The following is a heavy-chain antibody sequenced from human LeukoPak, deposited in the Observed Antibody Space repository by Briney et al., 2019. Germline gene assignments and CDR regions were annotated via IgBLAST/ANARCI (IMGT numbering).Heavy chain of an antibody. CDR2: INDSGSP. CDR1: GGPFSGYY. Sequence: SETLSLTCGVYGGPFSGYYWSWIRQPPGKGLEWIGEINDSGSPNYNPSLNSRVTISVDTSKNQISLKLSSVTAAGTAVYYCATRHRSNPQDYWGQGTLVTVSS. J-gene: IGHJ4*02. CDR3: ATRHRSNPQDY. D-gene: IGHD2-2*01. V-gene: IGHV4-34*01.